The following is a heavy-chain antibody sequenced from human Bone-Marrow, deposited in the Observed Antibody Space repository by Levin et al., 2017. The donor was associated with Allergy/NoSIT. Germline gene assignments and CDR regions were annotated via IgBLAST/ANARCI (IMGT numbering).Heavy chain of an antibody. CDR2: IWNDGSKK. Sequence: AGGSLRLSCAASGFTFNSYGVHWVRQAPGKGVEWVAVIWNDGSKKHYADPVKGRFTISRDNSRNTVYLQMDSLRAEDSAVYWCARANDILTGSYFDYWGQGTRVSVSS. CDR1: GFTFNSYG. CDR3: ARANDILTGSYFDY. V-gene: IGHV3-33*01. D-gene: IGHD3-9*01. J-gene: IGHJ4*02.